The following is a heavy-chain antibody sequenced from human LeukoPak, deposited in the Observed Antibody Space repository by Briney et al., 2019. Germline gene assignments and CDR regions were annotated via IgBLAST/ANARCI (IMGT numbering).Heavy chain of an antibody. Sequence: SETLSLTCTVSGGFISSYYWSWIRQPPGKGLEWIGYIYYSGSTNYNPSLKSRVTISVDTSKNQFSLKLSSVTAADTAVYYCASPPLYWGQGTLVTVSS. V-gene: IGHV4-59*01. CDR2: IYYSGST. CDR1: GGFISSYY. J-gene: IGHJ4*02. CDR3: ASPPLY.